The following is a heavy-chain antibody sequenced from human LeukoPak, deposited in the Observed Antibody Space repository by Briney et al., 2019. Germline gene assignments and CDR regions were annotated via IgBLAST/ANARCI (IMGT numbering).Heavy chain of an antibody. V-gene: IGHV3-23*01. J-gene: IGHJ4*02. CDR3: AKEGGLVLREATINS. CDR2: FSGSGGTT. D-gene: IGHD5-12*01. Sequence: PGGSLRLSCAASGFTFSNYAMSWVRQAPGKGLEWVSSFSGSGGTTYYADYVKGRFTISRDNSRNTLYLQMNSLRAEDTAIYYCAKEGGLVLREATINSWGQGTLVAASS. CDR1: GFTFSNYA.